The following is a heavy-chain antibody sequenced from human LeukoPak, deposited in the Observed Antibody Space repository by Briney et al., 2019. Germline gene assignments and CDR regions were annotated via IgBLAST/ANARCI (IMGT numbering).Heavy chain of an antibody. V-gene: IGHV1-18*01. D-gene: IGHD2-2*01. CDR2: ISTSKTYT. CDR1: GYAFTTFG. CDR3: ARASDTSWPFDF. J-gene: IGHJ4*02. Sequence: ASVRVSCKASGYAFTTFGIMWVRQAPGQGLEWMGWISTSKTYTRYAQKVQGRATLTTDTATGTAYLELTSLTSDDTAVYFCARASDTSWPFDFWGQGTQVTVSS.